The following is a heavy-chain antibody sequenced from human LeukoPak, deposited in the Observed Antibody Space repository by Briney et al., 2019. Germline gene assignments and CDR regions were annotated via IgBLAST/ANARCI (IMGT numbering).Heavy chain of an antibody. V-gene: IGHV3-73*01. D-gene: IGHD3-10*01. CDR1: GLTVTDSA. Sequence: GGSLRLSCAASGLTVTDSALHWVRQASGKGLEWVGHIRSRGDSYATVLAASVRGRFTISRDDSKNTAYLQMKSLKTEDTAVYYCASTRRAGKEFYYYYYMAVWGKGTTVTVSS. J-gene: IGHJ6*03. CDR3: ASTRRAGKEFYYYYYMAV. CDR2: IRSRGDSYAT.